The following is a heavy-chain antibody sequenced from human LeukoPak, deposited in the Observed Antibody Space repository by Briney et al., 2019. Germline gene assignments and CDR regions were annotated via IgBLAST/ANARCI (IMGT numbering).Heavy chain of an antibody. D-gene: IGHD6-13*01. Sequence: PGGSLRLSCAASGFTFSSYAMHWVRQAPGKGLEWVAVISYDGSNKYYAESVKGRFTISGDNSKNTLYLQMNSLRAEDTAVYYCAKVPRQSGWYPLSDYWGQGALVTVSS. CDR2: ISYDGSNK. CDR3: AKVPRQSGWYPLSDY. V-gene: IGHV3-30*18. J-gene: IGHJ4*02. CDR1: GFTFSSYA.